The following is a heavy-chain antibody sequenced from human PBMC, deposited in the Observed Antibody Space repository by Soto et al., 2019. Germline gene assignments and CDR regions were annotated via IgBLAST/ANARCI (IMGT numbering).Heavy chain of an antibody. V-gene: IGHV5-10-1*01. D-gene: IGHD3-3*01. J-gene: IGHJ6*02. CDR1: GYSFTSYW. CDR3: ASLSYDFWSGSPMDV. CDR2: IDPSDSYT. Sequence: WESLKISCKGSGYSFTSYWISWVRQMPGKGLEWMGRIDPSDSYTNYSPSFQGHVTISADKSISTAYLQWSSLKASDTAMYYCASLSYDFWSGSPMDVWGQGTTVTVSS.